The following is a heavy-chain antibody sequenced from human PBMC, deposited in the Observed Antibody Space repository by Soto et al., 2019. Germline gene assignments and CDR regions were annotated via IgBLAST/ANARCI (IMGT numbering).Heavy chain of an antibody. D-gene: IGHD4-17*01. J-gene: IGHJ6*03. Sequence: QVQLVQSGAEVKKPGASVKVSCKASGYTFTSYYMHWVRQAPGQGLEWMGIINPSGGSTSYAQKYQGRVTMTRDTSTSTVYMELSSLRSEDTAVYYCARDPQEIQAMTTGYYYYYMDVWGKGTTVTVSS. CDR1: GYTFTSYY. CDR3: ARDPQEIQAMTTGYYYYYMDV. V-gene: IGHV1-46*03. CDR2: INPSGGST.